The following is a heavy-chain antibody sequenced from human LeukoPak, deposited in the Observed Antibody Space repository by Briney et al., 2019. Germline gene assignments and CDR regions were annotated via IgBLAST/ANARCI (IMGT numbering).Heavy chain of an antibody. CDR1: GFTFSSSW. V-gene: IGHV3-74*01. D-gene: IGHD3-22*01. J-gene: IGHJ4*02. Sequence: GGSLRLSCAASGFTFSSSWMHWVRQAPGKGLVWVSRINSDGSSTSYADSVKGRFTISRDNAKNTLYLQMNSLRAEDTAVYYCARVMDYEVYFDYWGQGTLVTVSS. CDR3: ARVMDYEVYFDY. CDR2: INSDGSST.